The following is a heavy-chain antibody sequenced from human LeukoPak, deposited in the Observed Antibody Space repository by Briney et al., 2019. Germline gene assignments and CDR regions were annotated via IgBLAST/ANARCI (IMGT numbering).Heavy chain of an antibody. D-gene: IGHD6-6*01. CDR1: GFTFSSYA. Sequence: GGSLRLSCAASGFTFSSYAMSWVRQAPGKGLGWVSGISGSSDSTYYADSVKGRFTISRDNSKNTLHLQMNRLRAEDTAIYYCAKGDSSSSDPRLGYFDYWGQGTLVTVSS. J-gene: IGHJ4*02. CDR3: AKGDSSSSDPRLGYFDY. CDR2: ISGSSDST. V-gene: IGHV3-23*01.